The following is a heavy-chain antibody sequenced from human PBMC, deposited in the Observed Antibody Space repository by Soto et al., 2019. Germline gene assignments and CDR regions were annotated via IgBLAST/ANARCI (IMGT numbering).Heavy chain of an antibody. Sequence: GGSLRLSCSASGFIFSSYSMNWVRQAPGMGPEWVSYVDGLSNTIYYSDSVKGRFTVSRDNAKNLLYLQMNSLRAEDSAVYYCARKGYLSNWYGGDAFDIWGQGTMVTVSS. CDR2: VDGLSNTI. J-gene: IGHJ3*02. D-gene: IGHD6-13*01. CDR1: GFIFSSYS. CDR3: ARKGYLSNWYGGDAFDI. V-gene: IGHV3-48*04.